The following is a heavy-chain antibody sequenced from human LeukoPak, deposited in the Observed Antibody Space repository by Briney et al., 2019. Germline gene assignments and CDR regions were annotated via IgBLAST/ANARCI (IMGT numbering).Heavy chain of an antibody. V-gene: IGHV3-11*05. D-gene: IGHD5-12*01. Sequence: PGGSLRLSCGASGFTFSSYGMSWIRQAPGKGLEWVSYISSSSSYTDYADSVKGRFTISRDNAKNSLNLQMNSMRAEDTAVYYCARDSGYSGYSDYWGQGTLVTVSS. J-gene: IGHJ4*02. CDR2: ISSSSSYT. CDR1: GFTFSSYG. CDR3: ARDSGYSGYSDY.